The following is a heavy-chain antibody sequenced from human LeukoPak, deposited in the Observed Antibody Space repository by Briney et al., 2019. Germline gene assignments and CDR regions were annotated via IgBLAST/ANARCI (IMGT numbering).Heavy chain of an antibody. CDR2: ISYGGSNK. Sequence: GGSLRLSCAASGFTFSSYGMHWVRQAPGKGLEWVAVISYGGSNKYYADSVKGRFTISRDNSKNTLYLQMNSLRAEDTAVYYCAKENTYYYGSGSYSNWFDPWGQGTLVTVSS. V-gene: IGHV3-30*18. D-gene: IGHD3-10*01. CDR3: AKENTYYYGSGSYSNWFDP. CDR1: GFTFSSYG. J-gene: IGHJ5*02.